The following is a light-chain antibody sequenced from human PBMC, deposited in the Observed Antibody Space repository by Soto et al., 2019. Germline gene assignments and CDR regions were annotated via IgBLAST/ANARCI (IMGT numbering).Light chain of an antibody. CDR3: SSYAGSNTYVV. CDR1: SSDVGSYNL. V-gene: IGLV2-23*01. CDR2: EDT. J-gene: IGLJ2*01. Sequence: QSALTQPASVSGSPGQSITISCTGTSSDVGSYNLVSWYQQHPGKAPKLMIYEDTKRPSGVSNRFSGSKSGNTASLTISGLQDEDEADYYCSSYAGSNTYVVFGGGTTLTVL.